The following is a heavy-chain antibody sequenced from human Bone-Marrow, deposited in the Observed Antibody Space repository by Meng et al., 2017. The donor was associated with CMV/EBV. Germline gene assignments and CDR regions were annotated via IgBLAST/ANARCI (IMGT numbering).Heavy chain of an antibody. CDR3: ARGPLYSISSGTYYFGMDV. Sequence: GESLKFSCVASGFTFSSHWMTWVRQAPGKGLEWVSSISSSSSYIYYADSVKGRFTISRDNAKNSLYLQMNSLRAEDTAVYYCARGPLYSISSGTYYFGMDVWGQGTTVTVSS. J-gene: IGHJ6*02. CDR1: GFTFSSHW. CDR2: ISSSSSYI. V-gene: IGHV3-21*01. D-gene: IGHD6-6*01.